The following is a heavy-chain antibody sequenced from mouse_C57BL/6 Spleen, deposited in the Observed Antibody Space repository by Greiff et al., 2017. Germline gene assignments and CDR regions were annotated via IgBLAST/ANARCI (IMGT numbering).Heavy chain of an antibody. CDR2: IRNKANGYTT. CDR1: GFTFTDYY. CDR3: ARSLQLNWFAY. V-gene: IGHV7-3*01. Sequence: EVQRVESGGGLVQPGGSLSLSCAASGFTFTDYYMSWVRQPPGKALEWLGFIRNKANGYTTEYSASVKGRFTISRDNSQSILYLQMNALRAEDSATYYCARSLQLNWFAYWGQGTLVTVSA. J-gene: IGHJ3*01.